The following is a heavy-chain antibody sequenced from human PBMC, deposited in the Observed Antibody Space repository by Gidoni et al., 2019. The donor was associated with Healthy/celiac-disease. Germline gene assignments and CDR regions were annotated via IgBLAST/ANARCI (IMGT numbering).Heavy chain of an antibody. CDR2: ISSSSSYI. CDR3: ARDSSGYYNFDY. CDR1: GFPFSSYS. J-gene: IGHJ4*02. Sequence: EVQLVESGGGLVKPGGSLRLSCAASGFPFSSYSMNWVRQAPGKGLEWVSSISSSSSYIYYADSVKGRFTISRDNAKNSLYLQMNSLRAEDTAVYYCARDSSGYYNFDYWGQGTLVTVSS. V-gene: IGHV3-21*01. D-gene: IGHD3-22*01.